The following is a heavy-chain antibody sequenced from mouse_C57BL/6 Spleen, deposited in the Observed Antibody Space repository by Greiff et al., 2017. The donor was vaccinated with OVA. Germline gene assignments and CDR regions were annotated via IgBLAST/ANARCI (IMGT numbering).Heavy chain of an antibody. CDR3: ARGGYSNYVDY. CDR2: IDPSDSYT. V-gene: IGHV1-50*01. J-gene: IGHJ2*01. CDR1: GFTFTSYW. D-gene: IGHD2-5*01. Sequence: VQLQQPGAELVKPGASVKLSCKASGFTFTSYWMQWVNQRPGQGLEWVGEIDPSDSYTNYDQKFKGTATLTVDTSSNTPYLQLTSLTSECAADNLCARGGYSNYVDYWGQGTTLTVSS.